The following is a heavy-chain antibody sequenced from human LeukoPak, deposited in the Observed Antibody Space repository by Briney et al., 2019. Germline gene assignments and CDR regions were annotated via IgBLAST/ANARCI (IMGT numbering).Heavy chain of an antibody. V-gene: IGHV1-69*05. CDR3: GRKAGDCGGGSCYSIDY. CDR1: GGSFSSEA. Sequence: EASVKVSCKAFGGSFSSEAISWVRQAPGQGLEWMGEIIPIFGTANYAQKFQGRVTITTDESTSTAYIEVSSLRSEDTAVYYCGRKAGDCGGGSCYSIDYWGQGTLVTVSS. J-gene: IGHJ4*02. D-gene: IGHD2-15*01. CDR2: IIPIFGTA.